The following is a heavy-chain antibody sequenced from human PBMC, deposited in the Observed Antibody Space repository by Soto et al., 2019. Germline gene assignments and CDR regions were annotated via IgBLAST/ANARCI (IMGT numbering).Heavy chain of an antibody. J-gene: IGHJ4*02. Sequence: QVHLVQAGAEVKKPWASVKVSCQGSGYAFTTYGLTWVRQAPGKGLEGMGWISAHNGNTNYAQKLQGRVTVTRDTATSTDYMELRSLRYDDTDLYYCARGRYGDYWGQGALVTVSS. CDR2: ISAHNGNT. CDR1: GYAFTTYG. D-gene: IGHD1-1*01. CDR3: ARGRYGDY. V-gene: IGHV1-18*01.